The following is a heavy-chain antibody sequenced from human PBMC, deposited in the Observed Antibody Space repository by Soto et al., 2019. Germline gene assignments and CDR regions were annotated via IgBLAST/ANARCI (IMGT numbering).Heavy chain of an antibody. CDR1: GGTFSSYA. Sequence: QVQLVQSGAEVKKPGSSVKVSCKASGGTFSSYAISWVRQAPGQGLEWMGGIIPIFGTANYAQKFQGRVTITADESTSTADRELSSLRSEDRAVYYCARHPGCRGYYYGMDVWGQGTTVTVSS. V-gene: IGHV1-69*12. J-gene: IGHJ6*02. CDR2: IIPIFGTA. CDR3: ARHPGCRGYYYGMDV. D-gene: IGHD2-15*01.